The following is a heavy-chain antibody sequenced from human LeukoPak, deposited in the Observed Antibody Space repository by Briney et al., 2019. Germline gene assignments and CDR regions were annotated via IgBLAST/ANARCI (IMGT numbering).Heavy chain of an antibody. CDR1: GYTFTDYY. J-gene: IGHJ4*02. Sequence: GASVKVSCMASGYTFTDYYMHWVRQAPGQGLEWLGWMNPNSGATLYAQNFQGRVAMTRDTSITTAYMELSSLISDDTAVYYCAREGGSASNRDFDYWGQGTLVTVSS. V-gene: IGHV1-2*02. CDR3: AREGGSASNRDFDY. CDR2: MNPNSGAT. D-gene: IGHD2-2*01.